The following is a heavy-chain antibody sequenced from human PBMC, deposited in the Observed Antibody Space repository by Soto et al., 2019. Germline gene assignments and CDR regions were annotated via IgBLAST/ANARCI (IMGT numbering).Heavy chain of an antibody. CDR3: ARDSITTGPRGYYYYGMDV. CDR2: IIPIFGTA. Sequence: QVQLVQSGAEVKKPGSSVKVSCKASGGTFSSYAISWVRQAPGQGLEWMGGIIPIFGTANYAQKFQGRVTSTADDSTSTAYMELSSLRSEDTAVYYCARDSITTGPRGYYYYGMDVWGQGTTVTVSS. CDR1: GGTFSSYA. J-gene: IGHJ6*02. V-gene: IGHV1-69*01. D-gene: IGHD3-22*01.